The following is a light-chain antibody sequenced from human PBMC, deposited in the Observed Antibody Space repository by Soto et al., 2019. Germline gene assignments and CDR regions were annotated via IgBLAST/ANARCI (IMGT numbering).Light chain of an antibody. V-gene: IGLV1-51*01. CDR3: GTWDSSLSAYV. CDR1: SSNIGNNY. Sequence: QSVLTQPPSVSAAPRQKVTISCSGSSSNIGNNYVSWYQQLPGTAPKLLIYDNSKRHSGIPDRFSGSKSGTSATLGITGLQTGDEADYYCGTWDSSLSAYVFGTGTKVTVL. CDR2: DNS. J-gene: IGLJ1*01.